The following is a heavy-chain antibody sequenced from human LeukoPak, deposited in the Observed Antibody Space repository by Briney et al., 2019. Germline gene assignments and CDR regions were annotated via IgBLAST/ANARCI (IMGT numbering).Heavy chain of an antibody. V-gene: IGHV4-34*01. D-gene: IGHD3-10*01. CDR2: INHSGST. J-gene: IGHJ3*02. Sequence: SSETLSLTCAVYGGSFSGYYWSWIRQPPGKGLEWIGEINHSGSTNYNPSLKSRVTISVDTSKNQFSLKLSSVTAADTAVYYCAEFGSLDAFDIWGQGTMVTDSS. CDR1: GGSFSGYY. CDR3: AEFGSLDAFDI.